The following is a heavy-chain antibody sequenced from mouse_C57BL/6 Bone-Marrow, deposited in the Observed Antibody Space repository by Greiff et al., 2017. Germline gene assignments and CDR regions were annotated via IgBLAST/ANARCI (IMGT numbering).Heavy chain of an antibody. J-gene: IGHJ1*03. CDR3: ARYVGTVVATDWYFDV. V-gene: IGHV7-1*01. Sequence: EVKLVESGGGLVQSGRSLRLSCATSGFTFSDFYMEWVRQAPGKGLEWIAASRNKANDYTTEYSASVKGRFIVSRDTSQSILYLQMNALRAEDTAIYYCARYVGTVVATDWYFDVWGTGTTVTVSS. D-gene: IGHD1-1*01. CDR2: SRNKANDYTT. CDR1: GFTFSDFY.